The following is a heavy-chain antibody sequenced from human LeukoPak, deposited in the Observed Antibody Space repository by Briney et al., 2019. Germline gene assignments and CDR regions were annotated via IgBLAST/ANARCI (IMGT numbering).Heavy chain of an antibody. Sequence: ASVKVSCKASGYTFAGYYMHWVRQAPGQGLEWMGWINPNSGGTNYAQKFQGRVTMTRDTSISTAYMELSRLRSDDTAVYYCAGIAARPSLFVEYWGQGTLVTVSS. D-gene: IGHD6-6*01. V-gene: IGHV1-2*02. CDR2: INPNSGGT. J-gene: IGHJ4*02. CDR1: GYTFAGYY. CDR3: AGIAARPSLFVEY.